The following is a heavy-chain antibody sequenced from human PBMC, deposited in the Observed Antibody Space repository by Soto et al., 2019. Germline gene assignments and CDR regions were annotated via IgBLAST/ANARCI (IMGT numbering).Heavy chain of an antibody. Sequence: PGCSLRLSCADAGCTFTWDSRNCVRQAPGKGLEWDSSISSTTNYIYYGDSMKGRFTISRDNAKNSLYLEMNSLRAEDTAVYYCARESEDVTSNFDICGQWTMVTVSS. J-gene: IGHJ3*02. V-gene: IGHV3-21*06. CDR3: ARESEDVTSNFDI. CDR1: GCTFTWDS. CDR2: ISSTTNYI.